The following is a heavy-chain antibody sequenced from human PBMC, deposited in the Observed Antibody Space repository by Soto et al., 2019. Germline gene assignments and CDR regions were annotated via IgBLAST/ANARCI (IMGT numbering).Heavy chain of an antibody. CDR3: AKDGSSYHY. V-gene: IGHV3-9*01. J-gene: IGHJ4*02. CDR2: ISLNSGSI. CDR1: GFTFDDYA. Sequence: GGSLRLSCAASGFTFDDYAMHWVRQAPGKGLEWVSGISLNSGSIGYADSVKGRFTISRDNAKNSLYLQMNSLRAEDTALYYCAKDGSSYHYWGQGTLVTVSS. D-gene: IGHD6-13*01.